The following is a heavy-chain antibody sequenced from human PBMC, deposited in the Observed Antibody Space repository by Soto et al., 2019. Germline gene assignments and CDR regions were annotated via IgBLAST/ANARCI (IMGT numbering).Heavy chain of an antibody. CDR3: AKDGSTGTTSGKAFDI. Sequence: GGSLRLSCAASGFTFSSYAMSWVRQAPGKGLEWVSAISGSGGSTYYADSVKGRFTISRDNSKNTLYLQMNSLRAEDTAVYYCAKDGSTGTTSGKAFDIWGQGTMGTVSS. J-gene: IGHJ3*02. D-gene: IGHD1-7*01. CDR2: ISGSGGST. CDR1: GFTFSSYA. V-gene: IGHV3-23*01.